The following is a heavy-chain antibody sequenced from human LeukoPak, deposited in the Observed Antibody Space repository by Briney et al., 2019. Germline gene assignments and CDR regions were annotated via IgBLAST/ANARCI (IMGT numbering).Heavy chain of an antibody. J-gene: IGHJ6*03. Sequence: PGGSLRLSCAASGFTFSSYSMNWVRQAPGKGLEWVSSISSSSSYIYYADSVKGRFTISRDNSKNTLYLQMNSLRAEDTAVYYCAKDRGEARYYYYYYMDVWGKGTTVTVSS. V-gene: IGHV3-21*01. D-gene: IGHD3-16*01. CDR1: GFTFSSYS. CDR2: ISSSSSYI. CDR3: AKDRGEARYYYYYYMDV.